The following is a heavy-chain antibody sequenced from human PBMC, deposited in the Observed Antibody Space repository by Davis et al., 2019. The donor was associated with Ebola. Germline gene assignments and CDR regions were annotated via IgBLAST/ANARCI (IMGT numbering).Heavy chain of an antibody. CDR2: IYYSGST. Sequence: SETLSLTCTVSGGSISSSSYYWGWIRQPPGKGLEWIGSIYYSGSTYYNPSFKSRVTISVDTSKNQFSLKLSSVTAADTAVYYCAKSIAARYYYYGMDVWGQGTTVTVSS. J-gene: IGHJ6*02. CDR1: GGSISSSSYY. D-gene: IGHD6-6*01. V-gene: IGHV4-39*07. CDR3: AKSIAARYYYYGMDV.